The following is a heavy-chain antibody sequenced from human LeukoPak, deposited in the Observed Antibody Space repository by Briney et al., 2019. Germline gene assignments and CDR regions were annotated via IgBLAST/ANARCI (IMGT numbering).Heavy chain of an antibody. V-gene: IGHV1-8*01. Sequence: ASVKVSCKASGYTFTSYDINWVRQATGQGLEWMGWMNPNSGNTGYAQKFQGRVTMTRNTSISTAYMELSSLRSEDTAVYYCARGSENNFDSSGPIGFWGQGTLVTVSS. D-gene: IGHD3-22*01. CDR1: GYTFTSYD. CDR3: ARGSENNFDSSGPIGF. CDR2: MNPNSGNT. J-gene: IGHJ4*02.